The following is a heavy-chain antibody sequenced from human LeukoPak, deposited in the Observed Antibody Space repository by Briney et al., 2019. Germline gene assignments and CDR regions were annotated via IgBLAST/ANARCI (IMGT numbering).Heavy chain of an antibody. CDR1: GFTFSNYG. Sequence: GGSLRLSCAASGFTFSNYGMHWVRQAPGKGLEWVAFIRYDGGNKYYADSVKGRFTISRDNSKNTLYLQMNSLRAEDTAVYYCARDGSGVWFDYWGQGTLVTVSS. D-gene: IGHD3-10*01. J-gene: IGHJ4*02. CDR2: IRYDGGNK. CDR3: ARDGSGVWFDY. V-gene: IGHV3-30*02.